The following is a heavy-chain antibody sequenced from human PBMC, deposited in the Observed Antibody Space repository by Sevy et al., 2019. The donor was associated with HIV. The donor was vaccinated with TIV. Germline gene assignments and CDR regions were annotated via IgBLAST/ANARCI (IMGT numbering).Heavy chain of an antibody. J-gene: IGHJ6*04. Sequence: GGSLRLSCAASGFTVSSNYMSWVRQAPGKGLEWVSVIYSGGSTYYADPVKGRFTISRDNSKNTVYLQMNSLRAEDTAMYYCARDQPLYDVCRGTDVWGKGTTVTVSS. CDR1: GFTVSSNY. CDR3: ARDQPLYDVCRGTDV. V-gene: IGHV3-53*01. D-gene: IGHD3-3*01. CDR2: IYSGGST.